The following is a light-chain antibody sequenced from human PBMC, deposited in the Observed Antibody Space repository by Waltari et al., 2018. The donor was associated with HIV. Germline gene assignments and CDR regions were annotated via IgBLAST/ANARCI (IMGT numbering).Light chain of an antibody. CDR1: SSVVRSYYL. J-gene: IGLJ2*01. CDR2: EVS. V-gene: IGLV2-23*02. CDR3: CSYAGSSTFVV. Sequence: QSALTQPASVSASPGQSTPISCTEPSSVVRSYYLVSGYQQPPGKAPKLMIYEVSKRPSGVSNRFSGSKSGNTASLTISGLQAEDEADYYCCSYAGSSTFVVFGGGTKLTVL.